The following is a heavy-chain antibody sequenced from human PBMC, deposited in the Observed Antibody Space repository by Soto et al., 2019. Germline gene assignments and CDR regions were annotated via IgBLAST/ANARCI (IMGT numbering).Heavy chain of an antibody. CDR2: IDTRDSYT. CDR1: GYSLTRNS. V-gene: IGHV5-10-1*01. CDR3: ARSYCLPNSCYNGYFDY. J-gene: IGHJ4*01. D-gene: IGHD2-2*02. Sequence: GESLKISPKGSGYSLTRNSVSWVGQMAGESLEWMGRIDTRDSYTNYIPSFQGHVTISVAKSDNTSYLQWSSLKASDTAMYFCARSYCLPNSCYNGYFDYWGRGTLVTV.